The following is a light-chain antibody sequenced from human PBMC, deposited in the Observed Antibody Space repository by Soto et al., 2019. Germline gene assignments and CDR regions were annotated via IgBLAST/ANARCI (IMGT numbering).Light chain of an antibody. Sequence: QSVLTQPPSVSAAPGQKATISCSGSESNVGNNFVSWYQHVPGAAPRLLIYDNTLRPSGIPDRFSASKSGASATLAITGLQPGDEAEYYCATLLNSLSGVIFGVGTKLTVL. V-gene: IGLV1-51*01. CDR2: DNT. CDR1: ESNVGNNF. CDR3: ATLLNSLSGVI. J-gene: IGLJ2*01.